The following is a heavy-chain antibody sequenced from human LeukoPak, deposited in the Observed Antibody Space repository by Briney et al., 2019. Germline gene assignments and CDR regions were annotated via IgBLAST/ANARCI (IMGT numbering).Heavy chain of an antibody. J-gene: IGHJ1*01. V-gene: IGHV4-30-2*01. CDR2: IYHSGST. D-gene: IGHD1-1*01. CDR3: ARHHHHGWNDI. Sequence: PSETLSLTCAVSGGSISSGGYSWSWIRQPPGKGLEWIGYIYHSGSTYYNPSLKSRVTISVDRSKNQFSLKLSSVTAADTAVYYCARHHHHGWNDIWGQGTLVTVSS. CDR1: GGSISSGGYS.